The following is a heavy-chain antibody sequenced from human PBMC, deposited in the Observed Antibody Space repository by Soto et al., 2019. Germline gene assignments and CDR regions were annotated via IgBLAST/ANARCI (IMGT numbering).Heavy chain of an antibody. Sequence: QVQLVESGGGVVQPGGSLRLSCAASGFTFSRYGMHWVRQAPGKGLECVAVMSYDGNNKYYADSVKGRFTVSRDNSRNTQYLHMNSLKVEDTAGYFCAKGFLSGGYCANGVFYHFEYWGQGTPVTVSS. CDR1: GFTFSRYG. V-gene: IGHV3-30*18. J-gene: IGHJ4*02. D-gene: IGHD2-8*01. CDR2: MSYDGNNK. CDR3: AKGFLSGGYCANGVFYHFEY.